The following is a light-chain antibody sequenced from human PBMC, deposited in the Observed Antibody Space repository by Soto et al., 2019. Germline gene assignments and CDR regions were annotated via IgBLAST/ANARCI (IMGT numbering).Light chain of an antibody. V-gene: IGKV1-39*01. CDR3: QHGCA. J-gene: IGKJ3*01. Sequence: IQMTQSPSSLSASVGDRVTITCRASQTINSYLHWYQQKPGKAPKLLIYNSSNLRSGVPSRFSASGSGTDFTLTISTLQPEDFETYYCQHGCACGPGTMVDIK. CDR1: QTINSY. CDR2: NSS.